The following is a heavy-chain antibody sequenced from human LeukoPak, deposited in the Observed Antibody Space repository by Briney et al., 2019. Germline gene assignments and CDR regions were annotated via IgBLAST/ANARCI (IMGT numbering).Heavy chain of an antibody. V-gene: IGHV4-4*09. J-gene: IGHJ6*03. Sequence: SETLSLTCTVSGDSINSHYWSWIRQPPGKGLECIGFIYTRGSTNYNPSLKRPVTISVDTSKNQLSLKLTSVTAADTDVYYCARQRSYYDFWSGYPTYYYYMDVWGKGTTVTVSS. CDR1: GDSINSHY. CDR2: IYTRGST. D-gene: IGHD3-3*01. CDR3: ARQRSYYDFWSGYPTYYYYMDV.